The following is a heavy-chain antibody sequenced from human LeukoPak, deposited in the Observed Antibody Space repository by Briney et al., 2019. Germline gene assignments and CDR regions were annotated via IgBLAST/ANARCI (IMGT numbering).Heavy chain of an antibody. CDR3: ARDLGAFDI. V-gene: IGHV4-30-2*01. J-gene: IGHJ3*02. CDR2: IYHSRST. CDR1: GGSISSGGYS. Sequence: SQTLSLTCAVSGGSISSGGYSWSWIRQPPGKGLEWIGYIYHSRSTYYNPSLKSRVTISVDRSKNQFSLKLSSVTAADTAVYYCARDLGAFDIWGQGTMVTVSS.